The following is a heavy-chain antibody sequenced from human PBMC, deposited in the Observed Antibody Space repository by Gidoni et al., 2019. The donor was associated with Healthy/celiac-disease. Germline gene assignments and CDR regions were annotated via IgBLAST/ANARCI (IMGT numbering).Heavy chain of an antibody. CDR2: ISSNGGST. D-gene: IGHD3-10*01. J-gene: IGHJ4*02. CDR3: ASSITMVQGVMGY. Sequence: EVQLVESGGGLVQPGGSLRLSCAASGFTFSSYAMHWVRQAPGKGLEYVSAISSNGGSTYYANSVKGRFTISRDNSKNTLYLQMGSLRAEDMAVYYCASSITMVQGVMGYWGQGTLVTVSS. CDR1: GFTFSSYA. V-gene: IGHV3-64*01.